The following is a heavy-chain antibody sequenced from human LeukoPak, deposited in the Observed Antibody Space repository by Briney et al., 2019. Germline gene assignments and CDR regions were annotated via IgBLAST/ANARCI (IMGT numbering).Heavy chain of an antibody. Sequence: SETLSLTCTVSGGSISSSSYYWGWIRQPPGKGLEWIGYIYYTGSTNYNPSLKSRVTISVDTSKNQFSLKLSSVTAADTAMYYCASDASGSFWSYWGQGTPVTVSS. D-gene: IGHD3-10*01. V-gene: IGHV4-61*05. CDR2: IYYTGST. CDR1: GGSISSSSYY. J-gene: IGHJ4*02. CDR3: ASDASGSFWSY.